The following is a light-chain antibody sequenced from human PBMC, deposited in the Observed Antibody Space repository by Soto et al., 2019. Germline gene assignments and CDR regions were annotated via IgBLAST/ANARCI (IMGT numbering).Light chain of an antibody. J-gene: IGLJ2*01. CDR1: SSNIGAGYD. V-gene: IGLV1-40*01. CDR2: GNS. CDR3: QSYDSRMSGVV. Sequence: QSVLTQPPSVAGAPGQRVTISCTGSSSNIGAGYDVHWYQQLPGTAPKLLIYGNSNRPSGVPDRFSGSKSGTSASLAITGLQAEDEADYYCQSYDSRMSGVVFGGGTKGTVL.